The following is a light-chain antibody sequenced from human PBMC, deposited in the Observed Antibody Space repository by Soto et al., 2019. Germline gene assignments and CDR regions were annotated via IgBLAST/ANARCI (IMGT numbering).Light chain of an antibody. CDR2: GAS. CDR3: QHSSSTPPLP. Sequence: DIQMTQSPSSLSASVGDSVTITCRASQRISKYLSWYQQKPGKAHKLLIFGASNLQSGVPSRFSGSGSGTAFTLTISNVEPDDLATYYCQHSSSTPPLPFGQGTKVEVK. J-gene: IGKJ1*01. V-gene: IGKV1-39*01. CDR1: QRISKY.